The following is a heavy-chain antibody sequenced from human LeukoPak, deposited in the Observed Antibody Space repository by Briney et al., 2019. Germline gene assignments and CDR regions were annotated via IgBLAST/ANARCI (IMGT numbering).Heavy chain of an antibody. J-gene: IGHJ4*02. D-gene: IGHD5-24*01. CDR1: GYTFTSYG. CDR3: ARAVEMATITYFDY. CDR2: ISAYNGNT. Sequence: ASVKVSCKASGYTFTSYGISWVRQAPGQGLEWMGWISAYNGNTNYAQKLQGRVTMTTDTSTSTAYMELRSLRSDDTAVYYCARAVEMATITYFDYWGQGTLVTVSS. V-gene: IGHV1-18*01.